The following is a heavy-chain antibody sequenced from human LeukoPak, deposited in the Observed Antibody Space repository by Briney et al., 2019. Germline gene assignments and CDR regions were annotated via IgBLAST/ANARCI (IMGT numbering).Heavy chain of an antibody. D-gene: IGHD5-18*01. CDR2: INHSGST. J-gene: IGHJ6*02. CDR1: GGSFSGYY. CDR3: ARRGNSDGVQLWDYYYYYGMDV. Sequence: PSETLSLTCAVYGGSFSGYYWSWIRQPPGKGLEWIGEINHSGSTYYNPSLKSRVTISVDTSKNQFSLKLSSVTAADTAVYYCARRGNSDGVQLWDYYYYYGMDVWGQGTTVTVSS. V-gene: IGHV4-34*01.